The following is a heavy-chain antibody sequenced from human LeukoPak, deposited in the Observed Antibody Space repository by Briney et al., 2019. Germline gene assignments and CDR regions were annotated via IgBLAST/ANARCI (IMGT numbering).Heavy chain of an antibody. Sequence: AGGSLRLSCAASGFTFSSYEMNWVRQAPGKGLEWVSYISSSGSTIYYADSVKGRFTISRDNAKNSLYLQMNSLRAEDTAVYYCARVKMRYNWNDALDYWGQGTLVTVSS. CDR1: GFTFSSYE. J-gene: IGHJ4*02. D-gene: IGHD1-1*01. CDR2: ISSSGSTI. V-gene: IGHV3-48*03. CDR3: ARVKMRYNWNDALDY.